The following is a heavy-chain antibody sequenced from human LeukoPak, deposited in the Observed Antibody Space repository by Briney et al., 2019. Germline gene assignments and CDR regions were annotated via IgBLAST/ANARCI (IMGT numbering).Heavy chain of an antibody. Sequence: SETLSLTCAVYGGSFSGYYWSWIRQPPGKGLEWIGETNHSGSANYNPSLKSRVTISVDTSKNQFSLKLSSVTAADTAVYYCARIGGLSPHVVDYWGQGTLVTVSS. D-gene: IGHD3-16*02. CDR2: TNHSGSA. CDR1: GGSFSGYY. V-gene: IGHV4-34*01. J-gene: IGHJ4*02. CDR3: ARIGGLSPHVVDY.